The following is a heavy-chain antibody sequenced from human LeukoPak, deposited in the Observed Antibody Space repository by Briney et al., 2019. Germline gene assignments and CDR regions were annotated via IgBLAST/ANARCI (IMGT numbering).Heavy chain of an antibody. CDR3: ARGTYYYDSRGYHYFDY. V-gene: IGHV1-46*01. Sequence: ASVKVSCKASGYTFTSYYIHWVRQAPGQGLEWMGIINPSGGSTSYAQKFQGRVTMTRDTSTSTVYMELSSLRSEDTAVYYCARGTYYYDSRGYHYFDYWGQGILVTVSS. D-gene: IGHD3-22*01. CDR2: INPSGGST. CDR1: GYTFTSYY. J-gene: IGHJ4*02.